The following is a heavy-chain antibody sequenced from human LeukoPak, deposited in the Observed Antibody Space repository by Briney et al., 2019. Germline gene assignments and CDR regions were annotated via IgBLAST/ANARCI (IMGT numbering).Heavy chain of an antibody. V-gene: IGHV4-61*02. CDR3: ARGPYVWGSYRQYYFDY. CDR1: GGSISSGGYY. J-gene: IGHJ4*02. D-gene: IGHD3-16*02. Sequence: PSETLSLTCTVSGGSISSGGYYWSWIRQPAGKGLEWIGRIYTSGSTNYNPSLKSRVTMSVDTSKNQFSLKLSSVTAADTAVYYCARGPYVWGSYRQYYFDYWGQGTLVTVSS. CDR2: IYTSGST.